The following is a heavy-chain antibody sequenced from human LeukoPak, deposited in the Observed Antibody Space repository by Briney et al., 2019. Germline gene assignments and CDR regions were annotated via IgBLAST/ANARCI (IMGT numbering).Heavy chain of an antibody. J-gene: IGHJ5*02. Sequence: ASVKVSCKASGYSFSTHWIHWVRQAPGQGLEWMAWINPNSGDTDYAQKFQGRVTVTRDTSIDTAYMELTRLTSDDTAVYFCARVNNGGVWFDPWGQGTLVTVSS. CDR2: INPNSGDT. CDR1: GYSFSTHW. CDR3: ARVNNGGVWFDP. V-gene: IGHV1-2*02. D-gene: IGHD3-16*01.